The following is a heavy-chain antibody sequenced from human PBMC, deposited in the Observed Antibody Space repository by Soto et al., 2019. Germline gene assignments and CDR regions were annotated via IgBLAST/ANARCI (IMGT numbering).Heavy chain of an antibody. CDR3: AMAVAGTVFDY. V-gene: IGHV3-74*01. D-gene: IGHD6-19*01. Sequence: GGSLRLSCAVSGFTFSNYWMHWVRQAPGKGLVWVSRIHSDGSSPTYADSVKGRFTISRDNAKNTLSLQMNSLRAEDTAVYFCAMAVAGTVFDYWGQGTLVTVSS. CDR2: IHSDGSSP. CDR1: GFTFSNYW. J-gene: IGHJ4*02.